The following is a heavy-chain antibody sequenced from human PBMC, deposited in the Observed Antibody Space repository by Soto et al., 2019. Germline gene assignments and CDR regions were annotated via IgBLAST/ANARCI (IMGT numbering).Heavy chain of an antibody. CDR3: ARSGVVVAANYYYYGMDV. Sequence: SETLSLTCTVSGGSISSYDWSWIRQPPGKGLEWIGYIYYSGSTNYNPSLKSRVTISVDTSKNQFSLKLSSVTAADTAVYYCARSGVVVAANYYYYGMDVWGQGTTVTVSS. CDR1: GGSISSYD. CDR2: IYYSGST. J-gene: IGHJ6*02. D-gene: IGHD2-15*01. V-gene: IGHV4-59*01.